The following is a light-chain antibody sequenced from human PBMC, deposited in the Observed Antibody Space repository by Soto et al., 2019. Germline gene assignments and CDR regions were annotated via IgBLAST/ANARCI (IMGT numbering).Light chain of an antibody. CDR2: DAS. V-gene: IGKV3-11*01. Sequence: EIVLTQSPATLSLSPGERATLSCRASQSVSSYLAWYQQKPGQAPRLLIYDASNRATGIPARFSGSGSGTDFTFTISSLEPEDFAVYYCQQRSHWPITFGQGTRLEIK. CDR3: QQRSHWPIT. J-gene: IGKJ5*01. CDR1: QSVSSY.